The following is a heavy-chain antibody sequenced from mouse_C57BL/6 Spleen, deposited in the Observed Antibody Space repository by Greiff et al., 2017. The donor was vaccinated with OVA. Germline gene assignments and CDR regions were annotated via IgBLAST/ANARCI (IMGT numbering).Heavy chain of an antibody. CDR2: ISDGGSYT. V-gene: IGHV5-4*01. D-gene: IGHD2-1*01. CDR3: AREDGNYRYYFDY. J-gene: IGHJ2*01. Sequence: EVQLVESGGGLVKPGGSLKLSCAASGFTFSSYAMSWVRQTPEKRLEWVATISDGGSYTYYPDNVKGRFTISRDNAKNNLYLQMSHLKSEDTAMYYCAREDGNYRYYFDYWGQGTTLTVSS. CDR1: GFTFSSYA.